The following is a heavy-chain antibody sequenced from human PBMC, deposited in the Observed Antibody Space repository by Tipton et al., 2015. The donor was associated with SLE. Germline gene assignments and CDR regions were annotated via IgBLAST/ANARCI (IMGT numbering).Heavy chain of an antibody. V-gene: IGHV4-59*11. J-gene: IGHJ5*02. CDR2: IYNNGNT. Sequence: TLSLTCTVSGASISSHYWNWIRQPPGKGLEWIGNIYNNGNTNYNPSLKSRVTISVDTSRNQFFLKLSSVTAADTVLYYCARAKRSSTTWGYWFDPWGQGTLATVSS. CDR1: GASISSHY. D-gene: IGHD2-2*01. CDR3: ARAKRSSTTWGYWFDP.